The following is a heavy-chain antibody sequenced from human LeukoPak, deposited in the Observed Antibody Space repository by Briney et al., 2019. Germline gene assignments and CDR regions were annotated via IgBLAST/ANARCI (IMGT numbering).Heavy chain of an antibody. V-gene: IGHV3-21*01. CDR1: GFTFSSYS. D-gene: IGHD3-3*01. Sequence: PGGSLRLSCAASGFTFSSYSMNWVRQAPGKGLEWVSSISSSSSYIYYADSVKGRFTISRDNAKNSLYLQMNSLRAEDTAVYYCARTPLRFLEWLIYYFDYWGQGTLVTVSS. J-gene: IGHJ4*02. CDR2: ISSSSSYI. CDR3: ARTPLRFLEWLIYYFDY.